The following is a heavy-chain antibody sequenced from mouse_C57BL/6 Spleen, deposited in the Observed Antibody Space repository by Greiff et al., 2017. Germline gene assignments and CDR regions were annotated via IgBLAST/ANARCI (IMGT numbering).Heavy chain of an antibody. V-gene: IGHV1-22*01. CDR1: GYTFTDYN. Sequence: VQLKQSGPELVKPGASVKMSCKASGYTFTDYNMHWVKQSHGKSLEWIGYINPNNGGTSYNQKFKGKATLTVNKSSSTAYMELRSLTSEDSAVYYCARNGGTGYFDVWGTGTTVTVSS. CDR3: ARNGGTGYFDV. CDR2: INPNNGGT. D-gene: IGHD3-3*01. J-gene: IGHJ1*03.